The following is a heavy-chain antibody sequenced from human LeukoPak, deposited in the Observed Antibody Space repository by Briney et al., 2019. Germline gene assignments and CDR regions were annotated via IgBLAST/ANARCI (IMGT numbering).Heavy chain of an antibody. D-gene: IGHD3-10*01. CDR3: ARDSYYYGSGSYKAPWYFDY. CDR1: GGSISSYY. Sequence: SETLSLTCTVSGGSISSYYWSWIRQPPGKGLEWIGYIYYSGSTNYNPSLKSRVTISVDTSKNQFSLKLSSVTAADTAEYYCARDSYYYGSGSYKAPWYFDYWGQGTLVTVSS. J-gene: IGHJ4*02. V-gene: IGHV4-59*01. CDR2: IYYSGST.